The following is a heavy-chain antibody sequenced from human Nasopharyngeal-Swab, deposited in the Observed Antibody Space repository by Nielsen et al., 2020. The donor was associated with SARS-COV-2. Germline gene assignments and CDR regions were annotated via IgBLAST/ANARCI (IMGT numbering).Heavy chain of an antibody. D-gene: IGHD3-3*01. J-gene: IGHJ4*02. CDR3: ARKSEWRGGYFDY. V-gene: IGHV3-21*01. CDR2: ISSSSSSYI. CDR1: GFTFSIYS. Sequence: GESLKISCAASGFTFSIYSMNWVCQAPGKGLEWVSSISSSSSSYIYYADSVKGRFTISRDNAKNSLYLQMNSLRAEDTAVYYCARKSEWRGGYFDYWGQGTLVTVSS.